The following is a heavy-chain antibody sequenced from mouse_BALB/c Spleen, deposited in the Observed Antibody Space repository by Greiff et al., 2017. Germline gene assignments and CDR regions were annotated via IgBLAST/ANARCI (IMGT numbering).Heavy chain of an antibody. CDR2: IFPGSGNT. Sequence: QVQLQQSGPELVKPGASVKISCTASGYSFTSYYIHWVKQRPGQGLEWIGWIFPGSGNTKYNEKFKGKATLTADTSSSTAYMQLSSLTSEDSAVYVGARKKPAGDYFYAMDYWGQGTSVTVSS. CDR3: ARKKPAGDYFYAMDY. CDR1: GYSFTSYY. D-gene: IGHD3-3*01. V-gene: IGHV1-66*01. J-gene: IGHJ4*01.